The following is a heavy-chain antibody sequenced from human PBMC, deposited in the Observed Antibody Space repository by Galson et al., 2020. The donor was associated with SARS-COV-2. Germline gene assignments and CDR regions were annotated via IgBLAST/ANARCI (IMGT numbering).Heavy chain of an antibody. CDR2: ISWNSGSI. D-gene: IGHD5-12*01. V-gene: IGHV3-9*01. Sequence: GGSLRLSCAASGFTFDDYAMHWVRQAPGKGLEWVSGISWNSGSIGYADSVKGRFTISRDNAKNSLYLQMNSLRAEDTALYYCAKDATRGGYVTSLSASDYWGQGTLVTVSS. CDR1: GFTFDDYA. J-gene: IGHJ4*02. CDR3: AKDATRGGYVTSLSASDY.